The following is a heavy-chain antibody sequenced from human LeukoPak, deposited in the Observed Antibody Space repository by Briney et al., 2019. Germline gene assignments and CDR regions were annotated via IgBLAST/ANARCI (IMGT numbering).Heavy chain of an antibody. J-gene: IGHJ4*02. CDR1: GFTVSSNY. D-gene: IGHD2-21*02. Sequence: GGSLRLSCAASGFTVSSNYMNWVRQAPGKGLEWVSVIYSGGSTYYADSVKGRFTISRDNSKNTLYLQMNSLRAEDTAVYYCARDRLEAVTDDDYFDYWGQGTLVTVSS. V-gene: IGHV3-53*01. CDR3: ARDRLEAVTDDDYFDY. CDR2: IYSGGST.